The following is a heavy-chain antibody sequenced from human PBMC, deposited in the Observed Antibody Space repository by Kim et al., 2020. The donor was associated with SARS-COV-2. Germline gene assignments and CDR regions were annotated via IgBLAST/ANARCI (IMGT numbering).Heavy chain of an antibody. D-gene: IGHD3-9*01. CDR2: ISYDGSNK. CDR1: GFTFSSYG. Sequence: GGSLRLSCAASGFTFSSYGMHWVRQAPGKGLEWVAVISYDGSNKYYADSVKGRFTISRDNSKNTLYLQMNSLRAEDTAVYYCARASNFDWLLYLTYWGQGTLVTVSS. V-gene: IGHV3-33*05. J-gene: IGHJ4*02. CDR3: ARASNFDWLLYLTY.